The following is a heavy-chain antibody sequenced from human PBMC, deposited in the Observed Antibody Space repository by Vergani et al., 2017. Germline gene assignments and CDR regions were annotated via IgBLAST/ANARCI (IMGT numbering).Heavy chain of an antibody. CDR3: ARDPGYGDWSNYFDY. Sequence: QVQLVQSGAEVKKPGASVKVSCKASGYIFTSYGISWVRQAPGQGLEWMGRIIPILGIANYAQKFQGRVTITADKSTSTAYMELSSLRSEDTAVYYCARDPGYGDWSNYFDYWGQGTLVTVSS. D-gene: IGHD4-17*01. CDR2: IIPILGIA. J-gene: IGHJ4*02. CDR1: GYIFTSYG. V-gene: IGHV1-69*04.